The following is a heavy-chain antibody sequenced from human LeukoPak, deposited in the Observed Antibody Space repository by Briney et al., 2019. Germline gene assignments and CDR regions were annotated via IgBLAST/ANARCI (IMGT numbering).Heavy chain of an antibody. CDR1: GGSISSYY. J-gene: IGHJ4*02. Sequence: PSETLSLTCTVSGGSISSYYWSWIRQPPGKGLEWIGTIYYTGSTYYNPSLNGRVTIPVDTSKDQFSLKLTSVTAADTAVYYCARVLSGYASGKGHFDYWGQGVLVIVSS. CDR3: ARVLSGYASGKGHFDY. CDR2: IYYTGST. V-gene: IGHV4-59*12. D-gene: IGHD3-10*01.